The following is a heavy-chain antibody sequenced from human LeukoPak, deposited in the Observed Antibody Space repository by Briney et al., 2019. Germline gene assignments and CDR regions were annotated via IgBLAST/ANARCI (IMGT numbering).Heavy chain of an antibody. CDR1: RYTFTGYY. V-gene: IGHV1-2*02. Sequence: VASVKVSCKASRYTFTGYYMHGVRQAPGQGLEWMGWINPNSGGTNYAQKFQGRVTMTRDTSISTAYMELSRLRSDDTAVYYCARGTRITMVRGVIKANWFDPWGQGTLVTVSS. CDR2: INPNSGGT. D-gene: IGHD3-10*01. J-gene: IGHJ5*02. CDR3: ARGTRITMVRGVIKANWFDP.